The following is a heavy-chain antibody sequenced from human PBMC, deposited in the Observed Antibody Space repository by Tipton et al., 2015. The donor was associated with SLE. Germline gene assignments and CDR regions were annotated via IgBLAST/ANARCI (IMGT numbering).Heavy chain of an antibody. CDR2: ISWTSNSI. J-gene: IGHJ4*02. D-gene: IGHD3-10*01. CDR3: VKDSSGSYSSFFDY. V-gene: IGHV3-9*01. CDR1: GFAFDDYA. Sequence: SLRLSCSASGFAFDDYAMHWVRQAPGKGLEWVSSISWTSNSIAYADSVRGRFTISRDNAKNSLYLQMNSLRAEDTALYYCVKDSSGSYSSFFDYWGQGTLVTVSS.